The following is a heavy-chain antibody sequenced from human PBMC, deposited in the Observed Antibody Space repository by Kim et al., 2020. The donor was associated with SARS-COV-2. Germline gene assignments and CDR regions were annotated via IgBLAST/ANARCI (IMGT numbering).Heavy chain of an antibody. Sequence: WGSLRLSCAASGFTFSSYAMSWVRQAPGKGLEWVSAISGSGGSTYYADSVKGRFTISRDNSKNTLYLQMNSLRAEDTAVYYCAKMGSSLYYYYGMDVWGQGTTVTVSS. J-gene: IGHJ6*02. D-gene: IGHD6-6*01. CDR2: ISGSGGST. V-gene: IGHV3-23*01. CDR1: GFTFSSYA. CDR3: AKMGSSLYYYYGMDV.